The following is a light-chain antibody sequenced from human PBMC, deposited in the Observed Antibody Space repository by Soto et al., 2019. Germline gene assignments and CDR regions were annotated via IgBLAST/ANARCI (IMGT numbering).Light chain of an antibody. J-gene: IGKJ5*01. CDR3: PQANSFPPT. CDR1: QGISSW. CDR2: PAS. Sequence: DIQMIQSPSSVSSSVGYRVTINLRASQGISSWLAWYHQKPGKAPKLLIYPASSLQSGVPSRFSGSGSATDFTLTISSLQHEDFATYYCPQANSFPPTFGQVTRMEIQ. V-gene: IGKV1-12*01.